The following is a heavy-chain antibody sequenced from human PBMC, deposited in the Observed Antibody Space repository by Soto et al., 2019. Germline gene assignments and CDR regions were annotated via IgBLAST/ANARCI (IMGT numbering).Heavy chain of an antibody. CDR1: GFTFSSYG. J-gene: IGHJ6*02. V-gene: IGHV3-33*01. CDR3: ARDLQEPIAAHAYYYYGMDV. Sequence: GGSLRLSCAASGFTFSSYGMHWVGQAPGKGLEWVAVIWYDGSNKYYADSVKGRFTISRDNSKNTLYLQMNSLRAEDTAVYYCARDLQEPIAAHAYYYYGMDVWGQGTTGTVSS. CDR2: IWYDGSNK. D-gene: IGHD6-13*01.